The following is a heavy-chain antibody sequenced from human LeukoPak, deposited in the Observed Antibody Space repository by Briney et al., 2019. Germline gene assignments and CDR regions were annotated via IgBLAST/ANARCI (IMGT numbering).Heavy chain of an antibody. D-gene: IGHD1-26*01. V-gene: IGHV3-23*01. CDR2: ISGGGGST. J-gene: IGHJ4*02. Sequence: GRSLRLSCAASGFTFTSYSMNWVRQAPGKGLEWVSTISGGGGSTYYADSVKGRFTISRDNSKNTLYLQVNSLRAEDTAVYYCAKGEKWDVTPFDYWGQGTLVTVSS. CDR3: AKGEKWDVTPFDY. CDR1: GFTFTSYS.